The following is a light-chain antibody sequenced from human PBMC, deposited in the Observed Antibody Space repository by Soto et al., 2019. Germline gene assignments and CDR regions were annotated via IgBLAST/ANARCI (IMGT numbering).Light chain of an antibody. J-gene: IGKJ1*01. CDR2: VAF. V-gene: IGKV1-39*01. CDR1: QSIAKY. Sequence: DIQMTQSPSSLSASVGDTVTITCRASQSIAKYLNWYQHKPGRAPNLLIYVAFVLQSWVPSRFSGSGSGTDFTLTISSLQPEDFASYYFQQSYTTPRTFGQRTQVEIK. CDR3: QQSYTTPRT.